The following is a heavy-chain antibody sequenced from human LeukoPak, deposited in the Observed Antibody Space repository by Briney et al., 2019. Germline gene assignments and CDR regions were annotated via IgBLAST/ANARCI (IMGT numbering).Heavy chain of an antibody. J-gene: IGHJ4*02. CDR1: GFTFSSSW. CDR2: IKQDGSEK. Sequence: PGESLKISCAASGFTFSSSWMSWVRQAPGKGLEWVANIKQDGSEKYYVDSVKGRFTISRDNTKNSLYLQMDSLRAEDTAVYYCARISIAVAGADYWGQGTLVTVSS. CDR3: ARISIAVAGADY. V-gene: IGHV3-7*01. D-gene: IGHD6-19*01.